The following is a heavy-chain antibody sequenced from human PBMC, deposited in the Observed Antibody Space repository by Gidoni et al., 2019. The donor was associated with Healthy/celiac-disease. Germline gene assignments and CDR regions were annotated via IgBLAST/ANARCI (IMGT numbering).Heavy chain of an antibody. CDR3: TTGLSRFLEWFDDY. D-gene: IGHD3-3*01. CDR2: IKSKTDVGTT. Sequence: EVQLVESGGGLVKPGGSLRLSCAASGFTFRNAWMGWVRQAPGKGLGWFGRIKSKTDVGTTDYAAPVKGIFTISRDDSKNTLYLQMNSLKTEDTAVYYCTTGLSRFLEWFDDYWGQGTLVTVSS. V-gene: IGHV3-15*01. J-gene: IGHJ4*02. CDR1: GFTFRNAW.